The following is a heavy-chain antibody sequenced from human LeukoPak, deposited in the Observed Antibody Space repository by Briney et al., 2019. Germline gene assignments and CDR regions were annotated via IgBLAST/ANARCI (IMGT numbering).Heavy chain of an antibody. D-gene: IGHD4-17*01. V-gene: IGHV3-21*01. CDR1: GFTFRSYS. CDR3: ARDDDGDLDL. CDR2: MSGSTTFM. Sequence: PGGSLRLSCVASGFTFRSYSMNWVRQAPGKGLEWVASMSGSTTFMYYSDSVKGRFTISRDNVKNSVYLQMNSLRVEDTAVYYCARDDDGDLDLWGRGTLVTVSS. J-gene: IGHJ2*01.